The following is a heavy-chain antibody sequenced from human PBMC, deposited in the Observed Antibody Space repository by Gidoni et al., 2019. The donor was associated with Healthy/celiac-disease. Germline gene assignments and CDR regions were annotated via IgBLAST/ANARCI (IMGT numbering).Heavy chain of an antibody. CDR2: ISWDGGST. Sequence: EVQLVESGGVVVQPGGSLGLSCAASGFTFDDYTMHWVRQAPGKGLEWVSLISWDGGSTYYADSVKGRFTISRDNSKNSLYLQMNSLRTEDTALYYCAKDQTSTVTLTDWGQGTLVTVSS. CDR3: AKDQTSTVTLTD. CDR1: GFTFDDYT. D-gene: IGHD4-17*01. V-gene: IGHV3-43*01. J-gene: IGHJ4*02.